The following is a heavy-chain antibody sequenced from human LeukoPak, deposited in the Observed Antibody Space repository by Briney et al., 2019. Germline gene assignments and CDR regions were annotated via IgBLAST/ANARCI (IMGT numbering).Heavy chain of an antibody. CDR3: ARGGYSYRRVYFDY. CDR1: GFTFSSYW. J-gene: IGHJ4*02. CDR2: IKQDGSEK. D-gene: IGHD5-18*01. Sequence: GGSLRLSCAASGFTFSSYWMSWVRQAPGKGLEWVANIKQDGSEKYYVDSVKGRFTISRDNAKNSLYLQMNSLRAEDTAVYYCARGGYSYRRVYFDYWGQGTLVTVSS. V-gene: IGHV3-7*01.